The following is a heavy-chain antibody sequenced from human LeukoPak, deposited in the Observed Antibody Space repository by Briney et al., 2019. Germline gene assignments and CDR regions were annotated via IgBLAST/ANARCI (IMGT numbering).Heavy chain of an antibody. CDR2: TSGSGGST. J-gene: IGHJ6*02. D-gene: IGHD3-10*01. Sequence: GGSLRLSCAASGFTFSSYAMSWVRQAPGKGLEWVSATSGSGGSTYYADSVKGRFTISRDNSKNTLYLQMNSLRAEDTAVYYCAKAARSTYGSGDYYYYYGMDVWGQGTTVTVSS. CDR3: AKAARSTYGSGDYYYYYGMDV. V-gene: IGHV3-23*01. CDR1: GFTFSSYA.